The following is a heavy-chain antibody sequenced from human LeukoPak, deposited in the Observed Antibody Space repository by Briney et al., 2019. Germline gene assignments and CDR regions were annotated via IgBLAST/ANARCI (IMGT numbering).Heavy chain of an antibody. Sequence: PSETLSLTCTVSGGSISSSSYYWGWIRQPPGKGLEWIGYIYYSGSTYYNPSLKSRVTISVDTSKNQFSLKLSSVTAADTAVYYCARGGYSYGTGIDYWGQGTLVTVSS. D-gene: IGHD5-18*01. CDR3: ARGGYSYGTGIDY. V-gene: IGHV4-30-4*08. CDR1: GGSISSSSYY. J-gene: IGHJ4*02. CDR2: IYYSGST.